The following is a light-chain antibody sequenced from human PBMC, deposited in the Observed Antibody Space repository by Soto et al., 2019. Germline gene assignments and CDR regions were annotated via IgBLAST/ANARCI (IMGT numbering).Light chain of an antibody. V-gene: IGLV8-61*01. CDR3: VLYMGSGTVV. J-gene: IGLJ2*01. CDR2: STN. Sequence: QTVVTQEPSFSVSPGGTVTLTCGLSSGSVSTSYYPSWYQQTPGQAPRTLIYSTNTRSSGVPDRFSGSILGNNAALTITGAQADDESDYYCVLYMGSGTVVFGGGTQLTVL. CDR1: SGSVSTSYY.